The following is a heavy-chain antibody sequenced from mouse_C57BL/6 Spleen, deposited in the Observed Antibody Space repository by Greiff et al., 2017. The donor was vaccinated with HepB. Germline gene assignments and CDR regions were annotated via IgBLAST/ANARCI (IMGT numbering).Heavy chain of an antibody. Sequence: EVKLMESGGGLVKPGGSLKLSCAASGFTFSDYGMHWVRQAPEKGLEWVAYISSGSSTIYYADTVKGRFTISRDNAKNTLFLQMTSLRSEDTAMYYCANYDYDLYYAMDYWGQGTSVTVSS. D-gene: IGHD2-4*01. J-gene: IGHJ4*01. CDR1: GFTFSDYG. V-gene: IGHV5-17*01. CDR3: ANYDYDLYYAMDY. CDR2: ISSGSSTI.